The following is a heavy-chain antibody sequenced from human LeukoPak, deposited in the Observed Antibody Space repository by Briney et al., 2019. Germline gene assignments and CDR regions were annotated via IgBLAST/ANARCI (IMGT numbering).Heavy chain of an antibody. D-gene: IGHD6-13*01. J-gene: IGHJ4*02. V-gene: IGHV3-30*18. CDR2: ISYDGSNK. CDR3: AKDLVAAGFDY. CDR1: GFTFSNYD. Sequence: QPGGSLRLSCAASGFTFSNYDMHWVRQAPGKGLEWVAVISYDGSNKYYADSVKGRFTISRDNSKSTLYLQMNSLRAEDTAVYYCAKDLVAAGFDYWGQGTLVTVSS.